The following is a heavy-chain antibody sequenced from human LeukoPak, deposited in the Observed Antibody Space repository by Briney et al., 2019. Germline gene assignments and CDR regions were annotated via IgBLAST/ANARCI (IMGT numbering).Heavy chain of an antibody. V-gene: IGHV4-61*02. CDR2: VYTSGSP. D-gene: IGHD6-13*01. CDR1: GGSLSSGSYY. J-gene: IGHJ4*02. CDR3: ARASSSSWYDMEDY. Sequence: SQTLSLTCTVSGGSLSSGSYYWSWIRQPAGKGLEWIGRVYTSGSPNYNPSLKSRVTISVDTSKNQFSLKLSSVTAAVTAVYYCARASSSSWYDMEDYWGQGTLVTVSS.